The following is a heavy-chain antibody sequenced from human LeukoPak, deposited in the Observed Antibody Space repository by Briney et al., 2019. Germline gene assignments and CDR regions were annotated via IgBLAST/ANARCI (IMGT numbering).Heavy chain of an antibody. J-gene: IGHJ6*03. V-gene: IGHV1-46*03. D-gene: IGHD6-19*01. Sequence: ASVKVSCKASGYTFTSYYMHWVRQAPGQGLEWMGIINPSGGSTSYAQKFQGRVTMTRDTSTSTVYMELSSLRSEDTAVYYCARDGPLGSSGWCAPRNYYYYYYYMDVWGKGTTVTVSS. CDR3: ARDGPLGSSGWCAPRNYYYYYYYMDV. CDR2: INPSGGST. CDR1: GYTFTSYY.